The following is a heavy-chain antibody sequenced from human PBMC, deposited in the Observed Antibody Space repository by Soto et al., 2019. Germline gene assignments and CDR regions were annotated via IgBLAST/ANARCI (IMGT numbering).Heavy chain of an antibody. Sequence: GESLKISCQGSGYSFASYWIGWVRQMTGKDLEWMGIIYPGDSDTRYSPSLQGQVTISADKSLRTAYLQWTSLKASDTALYYCARTRSFTLGFYYDGMDVWGQGTTVTVSS. CDR3: ARTRSFTLGFYYDGMDV. D-gene: IGHD6-6*01. CDR1: GYSFASYW. J-gene: IGHJ6*02. CDR2: IYPGDSDT. V-gene: IGHV5-51*01.